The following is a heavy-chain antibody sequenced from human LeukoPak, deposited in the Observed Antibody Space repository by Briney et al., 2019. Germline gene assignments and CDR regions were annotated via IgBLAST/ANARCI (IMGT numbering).Heavy chain of an antibody. CDR1: GYTFTGHY. CDR3: GRVRIEAAGRGLDY. CDR2: VSPYSGDT. V-gene: IGHV1-2*02. J-gene: IGHJ4*02. Sequence: ASVKVSCKASGYTFTGHYIHWVRQAPGQALGWMGWVSPYSGDTNYAQNFEGRVTITRDTSMSTAFLELSRLTSDDPPVYSCGRVRIEAAGRGLDYWGQGTLVTVSS. D-gene: IGHD6-13*01.